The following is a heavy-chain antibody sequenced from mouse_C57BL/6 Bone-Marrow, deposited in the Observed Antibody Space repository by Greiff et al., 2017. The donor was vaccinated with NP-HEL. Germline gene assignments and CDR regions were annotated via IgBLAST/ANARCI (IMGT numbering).Heavy chain of an antibody. CDR3: AKGTAFAY. CDR2: IYPRSGNT. D-gene: IGHD1-2*01. J-gene: IGHJ3*01. Sequence: QVHVKQSGAELARPGASVKLSCKASGYTFTSYGISWVKQRTGQGLEWIGEIYPRSGNTYYNEKFKGKATLTADKSSSTAYMELRSLTSEDSAVYFCAKGTAFAYWGQGTLVTVSA. CDR1: GYTFTSYG. V-gene: IGHV1-81*01.